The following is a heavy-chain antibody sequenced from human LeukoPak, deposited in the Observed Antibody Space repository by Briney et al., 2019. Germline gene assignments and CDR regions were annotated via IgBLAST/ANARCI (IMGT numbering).Heavy chain of an antibody. V-gene: IGHV3-48*04. D-gene: IGHD3-10*02. CDR1: GFTFSSYS. CDR3: AELGITMIGGA. J-gene: IGHJ6*02. Sequence: GGPLRPSCAASGFTFSSYSMNWVRQAPGKGLEGVSHISSSGSNIYYADSVKGRFTLSRDNAKNSLYLQMNSLSAEDTAVFYCAELGITMIGGAWGEGTTVTISS. CDR2: ISSSGSNI.